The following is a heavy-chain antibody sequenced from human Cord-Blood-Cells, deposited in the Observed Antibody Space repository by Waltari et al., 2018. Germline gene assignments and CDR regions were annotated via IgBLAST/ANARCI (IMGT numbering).Heavy chain of an antibody. D-gene: IGHD3-9*01. CDR2: IDYSGST. CDR1: GASIRSDS. V-gene: IGHV4-59*01. Sequence: QVQLQQTGPGLVKPSETLSLSCTVSGASIRSDSWSWIRQPPGKGLEWSGYIDYSGSTNYNPSLNSRVTITVDTSKNQFSLKLSSVTAADTAVYYCARDWLGDAFDIWGQGTMVTVSS. J-gene: IGHJ3*02. CDR3: ARDWLGDAFDI.